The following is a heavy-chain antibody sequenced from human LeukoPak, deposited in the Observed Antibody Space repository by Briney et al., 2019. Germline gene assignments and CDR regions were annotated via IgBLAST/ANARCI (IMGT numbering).Heavy chain of an antibody. CDR1: GFTVSSYW. CDR3: ARDLPYKPAGDY. J-gene: IGHJ4*02. Sequence: GGSLRLSCAASGFTVSSYWMSWVRQAPGKGLEWVANIGLDGSEKYYVDSVKGRFTISRDNAKNSLCLQMNSLRAEDTAVYYCARDLPYKPAGDYWGQGTLVTVSS. CDR2: IGLDGSEK. V-gene: IGHV3-7*04. D-gene: IGHD3-10*01.